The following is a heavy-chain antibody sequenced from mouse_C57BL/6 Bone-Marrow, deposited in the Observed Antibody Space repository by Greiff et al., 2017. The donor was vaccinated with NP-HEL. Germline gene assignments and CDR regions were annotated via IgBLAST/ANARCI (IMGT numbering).Heavy chain of an antibody. CDR1: GYAFTNYL. D-gene: IGHD3-2*02. CDR3: ARQATWVAY. CDR2: INPGSGGT. J-gene: IGHJ3*01. Sequence: QVQLQQSGAELVRPGTSVKVSCKASGYAFTNYLIEWVKQRPGQGLEWIGVINPGSGGTKYNEKFKGKATLTADKSSSTAYMQLSSLTSEDSAVYFCARQATWVAYGGQGTLVTVSA. V-gene: IGHV1-54*01.